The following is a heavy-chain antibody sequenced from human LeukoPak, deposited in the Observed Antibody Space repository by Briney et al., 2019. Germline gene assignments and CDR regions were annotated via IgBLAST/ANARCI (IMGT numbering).Heavy chain of an antibody. J-gene: IGHJ3*02. CDR2: CDPEDGET. Sequence: ASVKVSCKVSGYTLTELSMHWVRQAPGKGLEWMGGCDPEDGETIYAQKFQGRVTMTEDTSTDTAYMELSSLRSEDTAVYYCATASPAYYYDSSGSSDAFDIWGQGTMVTVSS. D-gene: IGHD3-22*01. CDR1: GYTLTELS. V-gene: IGHV1-24*01. CDR3: ATASPAYYYDSSGSSDAFDI.